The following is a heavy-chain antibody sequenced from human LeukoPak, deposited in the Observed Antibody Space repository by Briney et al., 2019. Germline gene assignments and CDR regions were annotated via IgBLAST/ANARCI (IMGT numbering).Heavy chain of an antibody. J-gene: IGHJ5*02. D-gene: IGHD2-21*02. CDR1: GYSFTSYD. CDR3: RRGGDHLSGDP. Sequence: ASVKVFCKASGYSFTSYDIHWVRQATGLGLEWMGWMSPDSGKTGYAQPFQGRVTMTRNTSISTAYMELRSLTSEDTAVYCARRGGDHLSGDPWGQGTLVTVSS. V-gene: IGHV1-8*01. CDR2: MSPDSGKT.